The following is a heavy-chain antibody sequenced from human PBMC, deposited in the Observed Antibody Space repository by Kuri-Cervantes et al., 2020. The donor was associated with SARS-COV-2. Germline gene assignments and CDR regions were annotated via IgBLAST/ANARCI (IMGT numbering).Heavy chain of an antibody. D-gene: IGHD2-15*01. CDR2: ISYSGNT. CDR1: GGSISSYY. V-gene: IGHV4-59*01. Sequence: SETLSLTCTVSGGSISSYYWSWIRQPPGKGLEWIGYISYSGNTNYNPSLKSRVTISVDTSKNQFSLRLSSVTAADTAVYYCARDLPGYCSGGSCGGQFGYWGQGTLVTVSS. J-gene: IGHJ4*02. CDR3: ARDLPGYCSGGSCGGQFGY.